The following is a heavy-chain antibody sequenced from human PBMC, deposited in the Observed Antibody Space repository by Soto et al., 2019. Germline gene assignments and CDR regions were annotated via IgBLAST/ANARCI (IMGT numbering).Heavy chain of an antibody. CDR2: ISAYNGNT. J-gene: IGHJ4*02. D-gene: IGHD2-21*02. Sequence: QVQLVQSGAEVKKPGASVKVSCKASGYTFTSYGISWVRQAPGQGLEWMGWISAYNGNTNYAQKLQGRVTITTDTSTSTAYMELRRLRSDDTAVYYCARDATLGAYCGGDCYSQGDYWGQGTLVTVSS. CDR1: GYTFTSYG. CDR3: ARDATLGAYCGGDCYSQGDY. V-gene: IGHV1-18*01.